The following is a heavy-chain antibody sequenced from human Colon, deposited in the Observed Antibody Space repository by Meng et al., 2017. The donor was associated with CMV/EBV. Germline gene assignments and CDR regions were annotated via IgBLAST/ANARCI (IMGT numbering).Heavy chain of an antibody. CDR3: AKDRAYCGSFSCSPNYFDC. Sequence: GGSLRLSCAASGFTFNRNSMSWVRQAPGKGLEWVSVINGVGDTTYYADSVKGRFTISRDNSKNTLYLRMIDLRAEDTAMYYCAKDRAYCGSFSCSPNYFDCWGQGNLVTVSS. D-gene: IGHD2-21*01. J-gene: IGHJ4*02. V-gene: IGHV3-23*01. CDR2: INGVGDTT. CDR1: GFTFNRNS.